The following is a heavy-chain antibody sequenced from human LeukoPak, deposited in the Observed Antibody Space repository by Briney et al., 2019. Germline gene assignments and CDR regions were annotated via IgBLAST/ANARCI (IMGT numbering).Heavy chain of an antibody. CDR3: ARGTRVHDYGDLYYYGMDV. CDR2: IYTSGST. D-gene: IGHD4-17*01. Sequence: SETLSLTCTVSGGSISSYYWSWIRQPAGKGLEWIGRIYTSGSTNCNPSLKSRVTMSVDTSKNQFSLKLSSVTAADTAVYYCARGTRVHDYGDLYYYGMDVWGQGTTVTVSS. CDR1: GGSISSYY. J-gene: IGHJ6*02. V-gene: IGHV4-4*07.